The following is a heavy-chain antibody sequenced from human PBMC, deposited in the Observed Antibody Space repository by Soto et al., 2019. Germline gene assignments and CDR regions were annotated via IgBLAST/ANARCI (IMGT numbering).Heavy chain of an antibody. CDR3: ARDGYNSYYGMDV. Sequence: SETLSLTCIVSGGSVSSGSYYWTWIRQPPGKGLEWIGYIYDSGSTNYNPSLKSRVTISVDTSKNQFSLKLSSVTAADTAVYFCARDGYNSYYGMDVWGQGTTVTVSS. CDR2: IYDSGST. J-gene: IGHJ6*02. V-gene: IGHV4-61*01. D-gene: IGHD5-12*01. CDR1: GGSVSSGSYY.